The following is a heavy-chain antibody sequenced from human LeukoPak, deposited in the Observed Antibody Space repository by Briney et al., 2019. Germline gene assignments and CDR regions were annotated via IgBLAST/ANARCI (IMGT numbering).Heavy chain of an antibody. Sequence: ASVKVSCKASGYTFTSYGISWVRQAPGQGLEWMGWISAYNGNTNYAQKLQGRVTMTTDTSTSTAYMELRSLRSDDTAVYYCAINPWIQLWHDAFDIWGQGTMVTVSS. CDR3: AINPWIQLWHDAFDI. CDR2: ISAYNGNT. J-gene: IGHJ3*02. V-gene: IGHV1-18*01. D-gene: IGHD5-18*01. CDR1: GYTFTSYG.